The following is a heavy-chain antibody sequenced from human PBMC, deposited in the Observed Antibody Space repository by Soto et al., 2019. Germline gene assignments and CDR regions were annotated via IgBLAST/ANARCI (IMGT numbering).Heavy chain of an antibody. CDR1: GYTFTGYY. V-gene: IGHV1-2*04. CDR2: INPNSGGT. D-gene: IGHD2-15*01. Sequence: ASVKVSCKASGYTFTGYYMHWVRQAPGQGLEWMGWINPNSGGTNYAQKFQGWVTMTRDTSISTAYMELSRLRSDDTAVYYCARDWSSTVVAYYFDYWGQGTLVTVSS. J-gene: IGHJ4*02. CDR3: ARDWSSTVVAYYFDY.